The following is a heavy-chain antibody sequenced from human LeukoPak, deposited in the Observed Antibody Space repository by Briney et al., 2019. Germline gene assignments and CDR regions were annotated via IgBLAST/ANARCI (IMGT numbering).Heavy chain of an antibody. D-gene: IGHD2-2*01. Sequence: GGSLRLSCAASGFTFSSYSMNWVRQAPGKGLEWVSSISSSSSYIYYADSVKGRFTISRDNAKNSLYLQMNSLRAEDTAVYYCARDQPQLLVDYWGQGTLVTVSS. CDR2: ISSSSSYI. CDR1: GFTFSSYS. CDR3: ARDQPQLLVDY. V-gene: IGHV3-21*01. J-gene: IGHJ4*02.